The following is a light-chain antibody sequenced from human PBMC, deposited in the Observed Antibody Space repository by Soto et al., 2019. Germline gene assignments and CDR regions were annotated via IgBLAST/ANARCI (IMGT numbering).Light chain of an antibody. CDR3: QHRSNWLGT. CDR1: QSVGSF. Sequence: EIVLTQSPATLSLSPGERATLSCRASQSVGSFLAWYQQKSGQSPRLFIYDASNRATGIPARFSGSGSGTDFTLTISSLEPEDFAVYYCQHRSNWLGTFGPGTKVDIK. CDR2: DAS. J-gene: IGKJ3*01. V-gene: IGKV3-11*01.